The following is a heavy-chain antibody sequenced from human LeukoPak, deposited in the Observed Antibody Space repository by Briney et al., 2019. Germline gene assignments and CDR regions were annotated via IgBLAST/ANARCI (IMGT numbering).Heavy chain of an antibody. D-gene: IGHD3-10*01. CDR3: ARGGRYYGYYMDV. CDR1: GGSFIGYY. Sequence: SETLSLTCAVYGGSFIGYYWSWIRQPPWKGLDWIGESNQSGSTNYNPSLKSRVTISVDTTKNQFSLKLGSVTAADTAVYYCARGGRYYGYYMDVWGKGTTVTVSS. CDR2: SNQSGST. J-gene: IGHJ6*03. V-gene: IGHV4-34*01.